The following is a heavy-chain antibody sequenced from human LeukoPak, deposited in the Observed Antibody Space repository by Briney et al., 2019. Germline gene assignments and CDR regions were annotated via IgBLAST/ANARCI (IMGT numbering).Heavy chain of an antibody. J-gene: IGHJ4*02. CDR1: GGTFSSYA. CDR3: CYDSSGYISHDY. CDR2: IIPIFGTA. V-gene: IGHV1-69*13. Sequence: GASVKVSCKASGGTFSSYAISWVRQAPGQGLEWMGGIIPIFGTANYAQKFQGRVTITADESTSTAYMELGSLRSEDTAVYYCCYDSSGYISHDYWGQGTLVTVSS. D-gene: IGHD3-22*01.